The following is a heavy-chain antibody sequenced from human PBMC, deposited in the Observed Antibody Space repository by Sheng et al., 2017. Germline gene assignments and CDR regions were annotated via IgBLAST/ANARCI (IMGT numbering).Heavy chain of an antibody. J-gene: IGHJ3*02. V-gene: IGHV4-39*07. CDR1: GGSISSSSYY. Sequence: QLQLQESGPGLVKPSETLSLTCTVSGGSISSSSYYWGWIRQPPGKGLEWIGSIYYSGSTYYNPSLKSRVTISVDTSKNQFSLKLSSVTVADTAVYYCARDRAAAGQNAFDIWGQGTMVTVSS. CDR3: ARDRAAAGQNAFDI. CDR2: IYYSGST. D-gene: IGHD6-13*01.